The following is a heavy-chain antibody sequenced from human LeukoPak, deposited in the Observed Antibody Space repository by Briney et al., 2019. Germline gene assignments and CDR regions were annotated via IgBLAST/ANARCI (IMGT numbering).Heavy chain of an antibody. Sequence: SVTVSCTAPGGTFSSYTIGWVRQAPGQGLEWMGGIVPVFGATHHAQKFQGRVTITADDSTSTAYMELSGLRAEDTAVYYCARGNYYYDSSSFYYLWFDPWGQGTLVTVSS. J-gene: IGHJ5*02. D-gene: IGHD3-22*01. V-gene: IGHV1-69*13. CDR1: GGTFSSYT. CDR2: IVPVFGAT. CDR3: ARGNYYYDSSSFYYLWFDP.